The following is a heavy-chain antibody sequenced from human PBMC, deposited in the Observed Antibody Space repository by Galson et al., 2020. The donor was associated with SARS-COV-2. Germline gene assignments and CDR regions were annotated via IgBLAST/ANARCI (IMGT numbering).Heavy chain of an antibody. CDR2: MNPNSGNT. CDR1: GYTFTSYD. Sequence: GASVKVFCKASGYTFTSYDINWVRQATGQGLEWMGWMNPNSGNTGYAQKFQGRVTMTRNTSISTAYMELSSLRSEDTAVYYCASATPLPYDSSGYHSDYYYGMDVWGQGTTVTVSS. D-gene: IGHD3-22*01. J-gene: IGHJ6*02. CDR3: ASATPLPYDSSGYHSDYYYGMDV. V-gene: IGHV1-8*01.